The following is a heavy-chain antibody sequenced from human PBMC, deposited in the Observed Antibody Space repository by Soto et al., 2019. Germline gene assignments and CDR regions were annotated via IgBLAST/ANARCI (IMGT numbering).Heavy chain of an antibody. J-gene: IGHJ6*03. CDR3: ATEADDFWSGYYRYYLYL. CDR2: ISGSGGST. CDR1: GFTFGSYA. V-gene: IGHV3-23*01. Sequence: GGSLRLSCATSGFTFGSYAMSWVRQAPGKGLEWVSVISGSGGSTYYADSVKGRFTISRDNSKNTLYLQMNSLRAEDTAVYYCATEADDFWSGYYRYYLYLWGKGTTVTVSS. D-gene: IGHD3-3*01.